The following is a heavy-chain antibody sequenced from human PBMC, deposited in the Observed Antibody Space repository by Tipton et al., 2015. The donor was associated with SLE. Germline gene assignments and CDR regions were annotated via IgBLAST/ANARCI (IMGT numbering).Heavy chain of an antibody. Sequence: GSLRLSCAASGFTFSDYYMSWIRQAPGKGLEWVSYISSSSSYTNYADSVKGRFTISRDNAKNSLFLQMNSLRAEDTAVYYCARSRAVAGFFYYYYMDVWGKGTTVTVSS. CDR2: ISSSSSYT. D-gene: IGHD6-19*01. J-gene: IGHJ6*03. CDR3: ARSRAVAGFFYYYYMDV. V-gene: IGHV3-11*06. CDR1: GFTFSDYY.